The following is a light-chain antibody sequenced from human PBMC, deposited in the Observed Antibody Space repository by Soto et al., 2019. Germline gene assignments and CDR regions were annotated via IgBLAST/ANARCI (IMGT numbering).Light chain of an antibody. V-gene: IGLV2-11*01. CDR3: CSYAGRDTYVV. CDR2: DVH. Sequence: QSVLTQPRSVSGSPGQSVTISCTGTSSDGGRSKYVSWYQQHPGKAPKLIIYDVHERPSGVPDRFSGSKSGNTASLTISGLQAEDEADYSCCSYAGRDTYVVFGGGTKLTVL. J-gene: IGLJ2*01. CDR1: SSDGGRSKY.